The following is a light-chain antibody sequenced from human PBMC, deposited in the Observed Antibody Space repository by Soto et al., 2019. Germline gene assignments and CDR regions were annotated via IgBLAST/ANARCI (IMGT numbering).Light chain of an antibody. CDR3: QQSYSIPIT. CDR1: QGISSY. CDR2: AAS. Sequence: AIRMTQSPSSFSASTGDRVTITCRASQGISSYLAWYQQKPGKAPKLLIYAASTLQSGVPSRFSGSGSGTDFTLTISSLQPEDFATYHCQQSYSIPITFGQGTRLEI. V-gene: IGKV1-8*01. J-gene: IGKJ5*01.